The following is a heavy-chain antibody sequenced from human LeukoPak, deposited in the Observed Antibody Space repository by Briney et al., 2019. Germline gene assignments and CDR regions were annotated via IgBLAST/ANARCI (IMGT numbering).Heavy chain of an antibody. J-gene: IGHJ4*02. V-gene: IGHV1-8*03. CDR1: GYTFTGYY. CDR3: ARDSLTRGARPLDY. D-gene: IGHD1-26*01. CDR2: MNPNSGNT. Sequence: ASVKVSCKASGYTFTGYYMHWVRQATGQGLEWMGWMNPNSGNTGYAQKFQGRVTITRNTSISTAYMELSSLRSEDTAVYYCARDSLTRGARPLDYWGQGTLVTVSS.